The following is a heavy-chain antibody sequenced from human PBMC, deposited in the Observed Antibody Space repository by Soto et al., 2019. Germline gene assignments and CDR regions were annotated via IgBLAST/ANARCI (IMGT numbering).Heavy chain of an antibody. CDR2: IWYDGSNK. V-gene: IGHV3-33*01. J-gene: IGHJ4*02. CDR1: GFTFSSYG. D-gene: IGHD4-17*01. Sequence: GGSLRLSCAASGFTFSSYGMHWVRQAPGKGLEWVAVIWYDGSNKYYADSVKGRFTISRDNSKNTLYLQMNSLRAEDTAVYYCAGSHGDYVPTFDYWGQGTLVTVSS. CDR3: AGSHGDYVPTFDY.